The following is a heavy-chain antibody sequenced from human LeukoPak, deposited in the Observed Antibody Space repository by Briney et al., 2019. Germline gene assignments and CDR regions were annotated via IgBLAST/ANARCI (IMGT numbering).Heavy chain of an antibody. J-gene: IGHJ5*02. D-gene: IGHD3-3*01. CDR1: GGSFSGYY. Sequence: PSETLSLTCAVYGGSFSGYYWSWIRQPPGKGLEWIGEINHSGSTNYNPSLKSRVTISVDTSKNQFSLKLSSVTAADTAVYYCARGLRRFYDFWSGYGNWFDPWGQGTLVTVSS. CDR2: INHSGST. V-gene: IGHV4-34*01. CDR3: ARGLRRFYDFWSGYGNWFDP.